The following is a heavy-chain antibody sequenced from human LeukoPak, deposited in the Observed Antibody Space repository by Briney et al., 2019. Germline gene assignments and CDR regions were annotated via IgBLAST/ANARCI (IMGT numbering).Heavy chain of an antibody. Sequence: PVGPLRLSCAASGRTFDDYAMQWVRQAPGEGLEWVAGISGDGGDTDYSHSLKGRFTISRDNSKNSLFLQMYSLIKEDAALYYCGKDGIGVVGVGESYLDVWGKGTPVTVSS. CDR2: ISGDGGDT. J-gene: IGHJ4*02. D-gene: IGHD3-22*01. CDR3: GKDGIGVVGVGESYLDV. CDR1: GRTFDDYA. V-gene: IGHV3-43*02.